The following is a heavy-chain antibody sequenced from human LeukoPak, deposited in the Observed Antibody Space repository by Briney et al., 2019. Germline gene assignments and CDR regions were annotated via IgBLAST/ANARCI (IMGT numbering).Heavy chain of an antibody. D-gene: IGHD3-3*01. Sequence: GGSLRLSCAASGFIFDDHGMHWVRQAPGKGLEWVSGISWSSGIIGYADSVKGRFTISRDNAKNTLYLQMYSLRAEDTAEYYCARVLQGEWFFDYWGQGTLVTVSS. CDR3: ARVLQGEWFFDY. J-gene: IGHJ4*02. CDR1: GFIFDDHG. CDR2: ISWSSGII. V-gene: IGHV3-9*01.